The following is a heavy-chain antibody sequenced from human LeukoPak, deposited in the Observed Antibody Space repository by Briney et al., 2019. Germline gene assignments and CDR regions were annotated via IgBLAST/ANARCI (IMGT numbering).Heavy chain of an antibody. D-gene: IGHD3-3*01. CDR1: GYTFTGYY. CDR2: INPDSGGT. V-gene: IGHV1-2*02. CDR3: AREGGFWSGYHRTYQFDP. J-gene: IGHJ5*02. Sequence: ASVKVSCTASGYTFTGYYMHWVRQAPGQGLEWVGNINPDSGGTNYVQTVQGRVTMTRDTSISPPYMELGRLRSDDTAVYYCAREGGFWSGYHRTYQFDPWGQGTLVTVSS.